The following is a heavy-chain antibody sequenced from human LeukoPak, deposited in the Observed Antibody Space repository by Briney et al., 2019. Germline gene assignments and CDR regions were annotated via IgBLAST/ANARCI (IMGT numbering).Heavy chain of an antibody. CDR1: GFPFDRYW. CDR2: IKHDGSEK. D-gene: IGHD2-2*01. Sequence: GGSLRLSCAASGFPFDRYWMSWVRLAPGKGLEWVANIKHDGSEKKFVDSVKGRFTISRDNAENSLCLQMNSLRAEDTAVYYCASQPINEAYFDFWGQGTLVTVSS. CDR3: ASQPINEAYFDF. J-gene: IGHJ4*02. V-gene: IGHV3-7*01.